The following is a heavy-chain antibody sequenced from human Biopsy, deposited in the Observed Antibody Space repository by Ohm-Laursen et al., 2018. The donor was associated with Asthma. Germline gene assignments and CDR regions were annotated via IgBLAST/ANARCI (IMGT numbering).Heavy chain of an antibody. CDR3: ARKAGSCISRTCYSLDF. J-gene: IGHJ4*02. V-gene: IGHV1-69*01. D-gene: IGHD2-2*01. CDR2: INSVFGTT. CDR1: GGTFNAYV. Sequence: SSVKVSCKSLGGTFNAYVIGWVRQAPGQGLEWMGGINSVFGTTTYPQKFQDRVTITADDSTSTVYMGLSSLRSEDTAVYYCARKAGSCISRTCYSLDFWGQGTLVTVS.